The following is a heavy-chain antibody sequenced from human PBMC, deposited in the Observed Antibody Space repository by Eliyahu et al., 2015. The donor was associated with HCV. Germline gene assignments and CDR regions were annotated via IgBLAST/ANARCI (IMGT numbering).Heavy chain of an antibody. CDR3: AKDRRSGQQLVSPYFDY. CDR1: GFTFSSYA. J-gene: IGHJ4*02. Sequence: EVQLLESGGGLVQPGGSLRLSCAASGFTFSSYAMSWVRQAPGKGLEWVSAISGSGGSTYYADSVKGRFTISRDNSKNTLYLQMNSLRAEDTAVYYCAKDRRSGQQLVSPYFDYWGQGTLVTVSS. V-gene: IGHV3-23*01. D-gene: IGHD6-13*01. CDR2: ISGSGGST.